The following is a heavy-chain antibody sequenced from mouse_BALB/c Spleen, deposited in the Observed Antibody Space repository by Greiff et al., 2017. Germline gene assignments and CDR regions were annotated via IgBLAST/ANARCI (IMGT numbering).Heavy chain of an antibody. J-gene: IGHJ1*01. CDR2: INPSTGYT. CDR3: ARTGRRYFDV. Sequence: QVQLQQSGTVLARPGASVKMSCKASGYTFTSYWMHWVKQRPGQGLEWIGYINPSTGYTEYNQKFKDKATLTADKSSSTAYMQLSSLTSEDSAVYYCARTGRRYFDVWGAGTTVTVSS. V-gene: IGHV1-4*01. CDR1: GYTFTSYW.